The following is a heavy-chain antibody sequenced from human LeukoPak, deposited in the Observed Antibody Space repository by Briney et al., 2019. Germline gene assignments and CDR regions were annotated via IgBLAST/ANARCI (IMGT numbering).Heavy chain of an antibody. Sequence: ASVKVPCKASGYTFTNYYLHWVRQAPGQGLEWMGIINVSGGSATYAQKFQGRVTMTRDMSTSTVYMELSSLRSEDTAVYYCARALANGTFDIWGQGTMVTVSS. CDR2: INVSGGSA. D-gene: IGHD1-26*01. CDR3: ARALANGTFDI. J-gene: IGHJ3*02. V-gene: IGHV1-46*01. CDR1: GYTFTNYY.